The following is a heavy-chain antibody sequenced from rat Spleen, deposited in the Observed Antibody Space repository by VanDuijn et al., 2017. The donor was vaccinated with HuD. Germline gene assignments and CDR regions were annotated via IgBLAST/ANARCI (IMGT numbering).Heavy chain of an antibody. Sequence: EVQLVESGGGLVQPGRSLKLSCVASGFTFNNYWMTWIRQAPGKGLEWVAMIYYDSSKMYYADTVKGRLTISRDNSKNTLYLEMNSLRSEDTAMYYCAAWGTYYGYKHDYWGQGVMVTVSS. J-gene: IGHJ2*01. D-gene: IGHD1-9*01. V-gene: IGHV5-50*01. CDR2: IYYDSSKM. CDR3: AAWGTYYGYKHDY. CDR1: GFTFNNYW.